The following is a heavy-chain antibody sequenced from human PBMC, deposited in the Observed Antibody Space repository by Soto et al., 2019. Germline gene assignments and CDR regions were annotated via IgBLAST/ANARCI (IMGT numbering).Heavy chain of an antibody. J-gene: IGHJ6*02. CDR3: AKDSSYSSSWLPYYYYGMDV. CDR1: GFTFSSYG. CDR2: MSYDGSNK. V-gene: IGHV3-30*18. D-gene: IGHD6-13*01. Sequence: GGSLRLSCAASGFTFSSYGMHWVRQAPGKGLERVAVMSYDGSNKYYADSVKGRFTISRDNSKNTLYLQMNSLRAEDTAVYYCAKDSSYSSSWLPYYYYGMDVWGQGTTVTVSS.